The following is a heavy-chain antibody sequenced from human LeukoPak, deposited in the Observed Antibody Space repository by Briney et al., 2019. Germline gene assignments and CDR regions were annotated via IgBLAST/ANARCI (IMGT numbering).Heavy chain of an antibody. J-gene: IGHJ4*02. CDR3: ARQYYDFWSGYYPTDY. CDR2: ISSSSSTI. CDR1: GLTFSSYS. Sequence: GGALRLSCAASGLTFSSYSMNWVRQASGKGQEWVSYISSSSSTIYYADSVKGRFTISRDNAKNSLYLQMNSLRAEDTAVYYCARQYYDFWSGYYPTDYWGQGTLVTVSS. D-gene: IGHD3-3*01. V-gene: IGHV3-48*01.